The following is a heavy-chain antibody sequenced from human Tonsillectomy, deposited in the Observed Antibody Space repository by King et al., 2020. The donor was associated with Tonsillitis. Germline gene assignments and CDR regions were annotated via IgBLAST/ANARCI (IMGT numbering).Heavy chain of an antibody. CDR3: AKDSGWSEYYYYYNGMDG. V-gene: IGHV3-30*18. CDR1: DFTFSTYG. D-gene: IGHD6-19*01. Sequence: VQLVESGGGVVQPGRSLRLSCAASDFTFSTYGMHWVRQAPGKGLEWVAVISYDGSNKYYAESVKGRFTISRDTSNNTLYLQMNSLRAEDTAVYYCAKDSGWSEYYYYYNGMDGWGQGTTVTVSS. CDR2: ISYDGSNK. J-gene: IGHJ6*02.